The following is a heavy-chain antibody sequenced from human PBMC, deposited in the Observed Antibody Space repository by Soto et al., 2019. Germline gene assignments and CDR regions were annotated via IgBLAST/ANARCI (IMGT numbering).Heavy chain of an antibody. J-gene: IGHJ4*02. CDR1: GYTFTAFY. Sequence: ASVKVSCKTSGYTFTAFYMHWVRQAPGQGLEWMGWINPNSGCTYLAQNFQGRVTMTRDTTLTTAYMELSGLTSADTAVYFCARANNGDDDAFDYWGQGPLGTVSS. CDR2: INPNSGCT. V-gene: IGHV1-2*02. CDR3: ARANNGDDDAFDY. D-gene: IGHD5-12*01.